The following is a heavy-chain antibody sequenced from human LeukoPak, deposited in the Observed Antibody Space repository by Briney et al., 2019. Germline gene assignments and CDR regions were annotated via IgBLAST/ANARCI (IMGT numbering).Heavy chain of an antibody. CDR3: AKGDFWSGAHPKYGMDV. CDR1: GFTFDDYV. Sequence: GRSLRLSCAASGFTFDDYVMHWVRQAPGKGLEWVSGISWNSGSIGYADSVKGRFTISRDNAKNSLYLQMNSLRAEDTALYYCAKGDFWSGAHPKYGMDVWGQGTTVTVSS. D-gene: IGHD3-3*01. CDR2: ISWNSGSI. V-gene: IGHV3-9*01. J-gene: IGHJ6*02.